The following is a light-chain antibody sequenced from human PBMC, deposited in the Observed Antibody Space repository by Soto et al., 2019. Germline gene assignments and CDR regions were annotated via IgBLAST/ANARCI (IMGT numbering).Light chain of an antibody. V-gene: IGLV2-14*01. CDR1: SSDVGGYNY. Sequence: QSALTQPASVSGSPGQSITISCTGTSSDVGGYNYVSWYQQHPGKAPKLLICDVSNRPSGVSNRFSGSKSGNTASLTISGLQAEDEADHYCSSYTTSSTYVFGTGTKLTVL. CDR3: SSYTTSSTYV. CDR2: DVS. J-gene: IGLJ1*01.